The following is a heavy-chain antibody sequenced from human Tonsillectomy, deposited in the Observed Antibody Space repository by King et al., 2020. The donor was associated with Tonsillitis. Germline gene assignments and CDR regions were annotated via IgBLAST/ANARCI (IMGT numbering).Heavy chain of an antibody. V-gene: IGHV1-69-2*01. J-gene: IGHJ5*02. D-gene: IGHD3-3*01. CDR2: FNPEDGET. CDR3: ATDPRSGGP. Sequence: QLVQSGAELKRPGTTVKISCKVTGYTFTDDYIHWVNQAPGKGLEWVGLFNPEDGETRYADQFQGRVSISADTSTGTAYMEMSSLRSEDTAVYYCATDPRSGGPWGQGTLVTVSS. CDR1: GYTFTDDY.